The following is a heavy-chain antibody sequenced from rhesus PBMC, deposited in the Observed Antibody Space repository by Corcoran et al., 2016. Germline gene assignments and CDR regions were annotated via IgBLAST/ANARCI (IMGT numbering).Heavy chain of an antibody. V-gene: IGHV4-76*01. Sequence: QVQLQESGPGVVKPSETLSLTCAVSGGSISGGYDWSWMRQPPGKGLEWIGYIYGSSGSTHYNPSLKNRVTLSKDASKNEFSLKLSSVTAADTAVYYCARDQSGTLEVDGYYFDYWGQGVLVTVSS. D-gene: IGHD1-38*01. J-gene: IGHJ4*01. CDR3: ARDQSGTLEVDGYYFDY. CDR2: IYGSSGST. CDR1: GGSISGGYD.